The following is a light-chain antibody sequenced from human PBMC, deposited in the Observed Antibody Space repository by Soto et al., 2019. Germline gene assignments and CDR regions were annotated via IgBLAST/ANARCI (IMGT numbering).Light chain of an antibody. CDR2: GAS. CDR1: QSVSSSY. Sequence: TVLTQSPGTLSLSPGERATLSCRASQSVSSSYLAWYQQKPGQAPRLLIYGASSRATGIPDRFSGSGSGTDFTLTISRLEPEDFEVYYCQQYGSSLWTFGQGTKVDIK. CDR3: QQYGSSLWT. J-gene: IGKJ1*01. V-gene: IGKV3-20*01.